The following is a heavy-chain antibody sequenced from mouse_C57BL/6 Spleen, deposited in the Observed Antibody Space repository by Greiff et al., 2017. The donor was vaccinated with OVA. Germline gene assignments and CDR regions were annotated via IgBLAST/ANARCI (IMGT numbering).Heavy chain of an antibody. CDR2: ISSGSSTI. CDR3: ARRDGYYPYYAMDY. J-gene: IGHJ4*01. Sequence: EVKLQESGGGLVKPGGSLKLSCAASGFTFSDYGMHWVRQAPEKGLEWVAYISSGSSTIYYADTVKGRFTISRDNAKNTLFLQMTSLRSEDTAMYYCARRDGYYPYYAMDYWGQGTSVTVSS. CDR1: GFTFSDYG. D-gene: IGHD2-3*01. V-gene: IGHV5-17*01.